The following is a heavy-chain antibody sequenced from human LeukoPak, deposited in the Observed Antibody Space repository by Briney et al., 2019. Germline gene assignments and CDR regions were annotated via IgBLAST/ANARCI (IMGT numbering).Heavy chain of an antibody. V-gene: IGHV1-18*01. CDR3: ARDGTWGRYYYDSTGYDYYFDY. CDR1: GYTFTSYG. CDR2: ISPYSGNT. Sequence: GASVKVSCKASGYTFTSYGISWVRQAPGQGLEWMGWISPYSGNTNYVQKLQGRVTMTTDTSTSTAYMELRSLRSDDTAVYYCARDGTWGRYYYDSTGYDYYFDYWGQGTLVTVSS. J-gene: IGHJ4*02. D-gene: IGHD3-22*01.